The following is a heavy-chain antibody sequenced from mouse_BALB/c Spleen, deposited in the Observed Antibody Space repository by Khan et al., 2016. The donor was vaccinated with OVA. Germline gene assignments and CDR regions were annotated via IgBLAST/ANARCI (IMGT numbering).Heavy chain of an antibody. CDR3: ASETLVHRCPDYVDY. J-gene: IGHJ2*01. Sequence: EVQLQQSGPGLLKPSQSLYLTCTVSGYSITSDYVCCLIQQPQENLLGLIAIIAYSGSTTYNPFFRSRITITGDTSNNPFFLQLSSLTSEDTATYYCASETLVHRCPDYVDYWGQGTTLTVSS. D-gene: IGHD6-1*01. CDR1: GYSITSDYV. CDR2: IAYSGST. V-gene: IGHV3-2*02.